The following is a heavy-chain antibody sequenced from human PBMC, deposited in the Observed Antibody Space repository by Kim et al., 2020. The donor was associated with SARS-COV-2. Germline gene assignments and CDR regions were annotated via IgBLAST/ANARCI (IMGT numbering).Heavy chain of an antibody. CDR2: INPNSGGT. Sequence: ASVKVSCKASGYTFTGYYMHWVRQAPGQGLEWMGRINPNSGGTNYAQKFQGRVTMTRDTSISTAYMELSRLRSDDTAVYYCARERPVGYAGFFTPLLGDYWGQGTLVTVSS. J-gene: IGHJ4*02. CDR1: GYTFTGYY. CDR3: ARERPVGYAGFFTPLLGDY. D-gene: IGHD3-3*01. V-gene: IGHV1-2*06.